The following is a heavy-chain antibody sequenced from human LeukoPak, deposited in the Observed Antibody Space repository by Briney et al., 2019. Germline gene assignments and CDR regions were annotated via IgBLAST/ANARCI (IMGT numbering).Heavy chain of an antibody. D-gene: IGHD1-26*01. J-gene: IGHJ6*02. Sequence: GASLRLSCTPSGFTFSSYAMNWVRQSPGKGLEWVSLICSMGGSTYYADSVKGRFIISRDNTRNMLYLEMNNLRAEDTAVYFCAKDFTRIRYSNGYYWDYGMYVWGPGTTVTVSS. CDR2: ICSMGGST. V-gene: IGHV3-23*01. CDR1: GFTFSSYA. CDR3: AKDFTRIRYSNGYYWDYGMYV.